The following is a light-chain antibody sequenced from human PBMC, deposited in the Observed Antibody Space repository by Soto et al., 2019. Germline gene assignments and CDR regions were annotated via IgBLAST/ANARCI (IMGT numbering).Light chain of an antibody. Sequence: QSVLTQPPSVSGALGQRVTISCTGSSSNIGAGYDVHWYQQLPGTAPKLLIYGNSNRPSGVPDRFSGSKSATSASLAITGLQAEDEADYYCQSYDSSLSGGVFGGGTKLTVL. CDR2: GNS. J-gene: IGLJ3*02. V-gene: IGLV1-40*01. CDR1: SSNIGAGYD. CDR3: QSYDSSLSGGV.